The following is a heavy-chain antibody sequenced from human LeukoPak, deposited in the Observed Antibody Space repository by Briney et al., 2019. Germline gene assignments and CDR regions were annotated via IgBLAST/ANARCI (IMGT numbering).Heavy chain of an antibody. D-gene: IGHD1-26*01. J-gene: IGHJ3*02. CDR3: ARDKWEPRYAFDI. V-gene: IGHV1-8*03. CDR1: GYTFTSYD. Sequence: ASVKVSCKASGYTFTSYDINWVRQATGQGLEWMGWMNPNSGNTGYAQKFQGRVTITRNTSISTVYMELSSLRSEDTAVYYCARDKWEPRYAFDIWGQGTMVTVSS. CDR2: MNPNSGNT.